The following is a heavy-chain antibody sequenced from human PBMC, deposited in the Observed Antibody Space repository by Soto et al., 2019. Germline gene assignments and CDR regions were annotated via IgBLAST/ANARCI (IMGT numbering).Heavy chain of an antibody. D-gene: IGHD1-1*01. Sequence: ASVKVSCKASGYTFTGYYMHWVRQAHGQGLEWMGWINPNSGGTNYAQKFQGRVTMTRDTSISTAYMELSRVRSDDTAVYYCARDRATGTTRGAFDTWGQGTMVTVSS. CDR3: ARDRATGTTRGAFDT. V-gene: IGHV1-2*02. J-gene: IGHJ3*02. CDR1: GYTFTGYY. CDR2: INPNSGGT.